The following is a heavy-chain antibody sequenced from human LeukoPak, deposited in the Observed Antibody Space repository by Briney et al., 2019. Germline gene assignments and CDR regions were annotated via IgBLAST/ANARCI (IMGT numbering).Heavy chain of an antibody. Sequence: GRSLRLSCAASGFTFSSYGMHWVRQAPGKGLEWVAVISYDGSNKYYADSVKGRFTISRDNSKNTLYLQMNSLRAEDTAVYYCAKDMIAAAGTDVFDIWGQGTMVTVSS. CDR3: AKDMIAAAGTDVFDI. CDR2: ISYDGSNK. J-gene: IGHJ3*02. V-gene: IGHV3-30*18. CDR1: GFTFSSYG. D-gene: IGHD6-13*01.